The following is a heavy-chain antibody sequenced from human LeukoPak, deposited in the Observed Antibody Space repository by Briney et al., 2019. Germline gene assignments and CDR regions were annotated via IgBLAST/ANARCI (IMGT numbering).Heavy chain of an antibody. V-gene: IGHV4-34*01. CDR1: GGSFSGYY. J-gene: IGHJ3*02. CDR3: ARGTLDAFDI. Sequence: SETLSLTCAVYGGSFSGYYWNWIRQPPGKGLEWIGEINRGGSTNYNPSLKSRVTISKDTSKNQFSLKLSSVTAADTAVYYCARGTLDAFDIWGQGTMVTVSS. CDR2: INRGGST.